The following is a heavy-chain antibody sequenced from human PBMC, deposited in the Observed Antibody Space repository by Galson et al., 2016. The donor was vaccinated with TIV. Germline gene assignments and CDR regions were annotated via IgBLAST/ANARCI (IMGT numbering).Heavy chain of an antibody. CDR2: IKQDGSEK. CDR3: AREASRGGNCFWGWNCYYGMDV. V-gene: IGHV3-7*01. J-gene: IGHJ6*02. D-gene: IGHD2-15*01. CDR1: GFSFSNSA. Sequence: SLRLSCAASGFSFSNSAMYWVRQAPGKGLEWVASIKQDGSEKFYVESVRGRFSISRDNAEESLYLQMSSLSAEDTAVYFCAREASRGGNCFWGWNCYYGMDVWGQGTTVTVSS.